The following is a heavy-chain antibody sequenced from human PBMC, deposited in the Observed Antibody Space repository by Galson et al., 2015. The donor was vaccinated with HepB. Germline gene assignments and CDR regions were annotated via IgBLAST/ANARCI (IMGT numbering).Heavy chain of an antibody. CDR3: AKGPNPVLRFLEWLLYGDY. V-gene: IGHV3-30-3*01. Sequence: SLRLSCAAPGFTFSSYAMHWVRQAPGKGLEWVAVISYDGSNKYYADSVKGRFTISRDNSKNTLYLQMNSLRAEDTAVYYCAKGPNPVLRFLEWLLYGDYWGQGTLVTVSS. CDR2: ISYDGSNK. CDR1: GFTFSSYA. J-gene: IGHJ4*02. D-gene: IGHD3-3*01.